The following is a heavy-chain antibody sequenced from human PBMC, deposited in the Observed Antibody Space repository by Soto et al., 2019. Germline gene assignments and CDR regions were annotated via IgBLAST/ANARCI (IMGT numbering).Heavy chain of an antibody. CDR2: FDPEDGET. V-gene: IGHV1-24*01. Sequence: ASVKVSCKVSGYTLTELSMHWVRQAPGKGLEWMGGFDPEDGETIYAQKFQGRVTMTEDTSTDTAYMELSSLRSEDTAVYYCATAPRYNWNDRPFDYWGQGTLVTVS. CDR1: GYTLTELS. J-gene: IGHJ4*02. D-gene: IGHD1-1*01. CDR3: ATAPRYNWNDRPFDY.